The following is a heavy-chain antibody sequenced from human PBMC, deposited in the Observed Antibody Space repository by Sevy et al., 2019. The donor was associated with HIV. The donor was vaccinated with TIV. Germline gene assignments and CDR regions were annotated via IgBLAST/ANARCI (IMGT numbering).Heavy chain of an antibody. CDR3: AGGSSSWYDY. CDR2: MSPYNGNK. V-gene: IGHV1-18*01. J-gene: IGHJ4*02. CDR1: GYTFTTYN. Sequence: ASVKASCKASGYTFTTYNIVWVRQAPGQGLEWLAWMSPYNGNKNYAQRVQGRVTMTTDTFTDTAFLELRSLKFDDTAVYYCAGGSSSWYDYWGQGTLVTVSS. D-gene: IGHD2-2*01.